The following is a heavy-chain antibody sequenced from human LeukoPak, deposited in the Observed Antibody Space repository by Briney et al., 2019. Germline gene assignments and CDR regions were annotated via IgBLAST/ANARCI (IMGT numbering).Heavy chain of an antibody. J-gene: IGHJ6*03. V-gene: IGHV1-69*13. CDR2: IIPIFGTA. D-gene: IGHD2-2*01. CDR1: GGTFSIYA. Sequence: ASVRVSCKPSGGTFSIYAISWVRQAPGQGREWMGGIIPIFGTANYAQKFQGRVTITADESTSTAYMELSSLRSEDTAVYYCATMGLGCSSTSCYRVRMDYYYYMDVWGKGTTVTISS. CDR3: ATMGLGCSSTSCYRVRMDYYYYMDV.